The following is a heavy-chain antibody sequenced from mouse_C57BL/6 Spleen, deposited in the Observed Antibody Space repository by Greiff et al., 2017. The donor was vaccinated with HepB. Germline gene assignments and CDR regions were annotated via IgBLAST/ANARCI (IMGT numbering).Heavy chain of an antibody. CDR2: IRLKSDNYAT. J-gene: IGHJ2*01. V-gene: IGHV6-3*01. CDR3: TGGQLALDY. CDR1: GFTFSNYW. Sequence: DVQLQESGGGLVQPGGSMKLSCVASGFTFSNYWMNCVRQSPEKGLEWVAQIRLKSDNYATHYAESVKGRFTISRDDSKSSVYLQMNNLRAEDTGIYYCTGGQLALDYWGQGTTLTVSS. D-gene: IGHD4-1*02.